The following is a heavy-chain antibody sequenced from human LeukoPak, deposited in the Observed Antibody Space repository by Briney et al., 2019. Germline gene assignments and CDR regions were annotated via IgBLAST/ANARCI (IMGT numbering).Heavy chain of an antibody. Sequence: GGSLRLSCAASGFTFSSYAMSWVRQAPGKGLESVSAISGSGGSTYYADSVEGRFTISRDNSKNTLYLQMNSLRAEDTAVYYCARVDAISHTNWGFGGHSNNFDYWGQGTLVTVSS. CDR2: ISGSGGST. J-gene: IGHJ4*02. V-gene: IGHV3-23*01. D-gene: IGHD7-27*01. CDR1: GFTFSSYA. CDR3: ARVDAISHTNWGFGGHSNNFDY.